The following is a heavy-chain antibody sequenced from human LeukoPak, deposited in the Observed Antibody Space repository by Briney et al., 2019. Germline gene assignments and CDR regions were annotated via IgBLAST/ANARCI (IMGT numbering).Heavy chain of an antibody. CDR1: GFNVSYYS. D-gene: IGHD1-1*01. V-gene: IGHV3-48*04. J-gene: IGHJ4*02. CDR3: AGGGGTSSDY. Sequence: PGGSLRLSCAASGFNVSYYSMNWVRQAPGKGLEWVSYISFSNSTLYYADSVRGRFTISRDNAKNSLSLQMNSLRAEDAAVYYCAGGGGTSSDYWGQGIVVTVSS. CDR2: ISFSNSTL.